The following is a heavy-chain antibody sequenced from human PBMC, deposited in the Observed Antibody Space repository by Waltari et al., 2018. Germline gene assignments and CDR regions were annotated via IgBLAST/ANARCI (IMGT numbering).Heavy chain of an antibody. CDR2: MSYSGRH. V-gene: IGHV4-59*11. Sequence: QVQMQESGPGLVKPSGTLSLTCTVSGGSIKTHYWTWIRQTPGKGLEWIGHMSYSGRHDHHPPLRSRVTIAVDTSKNQVSLNLKSVTAADTAVYYCARVVFGDFLGGWFDSWGRGTRVTVSS. D-gene: IGHD4-17*01. J-gene: IGHJ5*01. CDR1: GGSIKTHY. CDR3: ARVVFGDFLGGWFDS.